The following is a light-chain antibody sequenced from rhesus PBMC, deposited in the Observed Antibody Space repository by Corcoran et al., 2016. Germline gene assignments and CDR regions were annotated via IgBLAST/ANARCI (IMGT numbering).Light chain of an antibody. CDR2: YAS. CDR3: QHGYGTPYS. Sequence: DIQMTQSPSSLSASVGDTVTITCRASQGISNNLAWYQQKPGKVPKLLIYYASTLESGVPSRFSGSGPGTDFTLTISSLQPEDCATYYCQHGYGTPYSFGQGTKMEIK. CDR1: QGISNN. J-gene: IGKJ2*01. V-gene: IGKV1S15*01.